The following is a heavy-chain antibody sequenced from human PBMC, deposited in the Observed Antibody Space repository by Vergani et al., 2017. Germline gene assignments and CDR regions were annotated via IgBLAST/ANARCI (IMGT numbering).Heavy chain of an antibody. D-gene: IGHD4-11*01. J-gene: IGHJ6*03. CDR3: AGGRRIYSNHFYYYYMDV. CDR1: GCTFTSSA. CDR2: IVVGSGNT. Sequence: QMQLVQSGPEVKKPGTSVKVSCKASGCTFTSSAMQWVRQARGQRLEWIGWIVVGSGNTNYAQKFQERVTITRDMSTRTAYMELSSLRSEDTAVYYCAGGRRIYSNHFYYYYMDVWGKGTTVTVSS. V-gene: IGHV1-58*02.